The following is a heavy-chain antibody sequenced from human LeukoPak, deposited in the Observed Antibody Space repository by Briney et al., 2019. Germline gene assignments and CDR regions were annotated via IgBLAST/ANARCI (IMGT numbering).Heavy chain of an antibody. CDR2: ISYDGSNK. Sequence: GGSLRLSCAASGFTVSSSYMSWVRQAPGKGLEWVAVISYDGSNKYYADSVKGRFTISRDNSKNTLYLQMNSLRAEDTAVYYCAKGRGYCSSTSCYAHYFDYWGQGTLVTVSS. V-gene: IGHV3-30*18. CDR3: AKGRGYCSSTSCYAHYFDY. CDR1: GFTVSSSY. D-gene: IGHD2-2*01. J-gene: IGHJ4*02.